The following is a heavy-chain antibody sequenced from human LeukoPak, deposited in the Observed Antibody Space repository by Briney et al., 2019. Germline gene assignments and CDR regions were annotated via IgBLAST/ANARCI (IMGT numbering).Heavy chain of an antibody. J-gene: IGHJ5*02. Sequence: SSETLSLTCTVSGGSISSYYWTWIRQPAGKGLEWIGRIYDSGRTNYCPSLKGRVTISLDKSKNQFSLKLNSVTAADTAVYYCAREVAVAWNWFDPWGQGILVTVSS. D-gene: IGHD6-19*01. V-gene: IGHV4-4*07. CDR2: IYDSGRT. CDR3: AREVAVAWNWFDP. CDR1: GGSISSYY.